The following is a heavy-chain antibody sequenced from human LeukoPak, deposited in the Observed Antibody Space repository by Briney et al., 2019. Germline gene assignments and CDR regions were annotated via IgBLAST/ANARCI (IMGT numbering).Heavy chain of an antibody. V-gene: IGHV1-69*04. CDR3: ARVGDVEMATIPPDY. Sequence: SVKVSCKASGGTFSSYAISWVRQAPGQGLEWMGRIIPILGIANYAQKFQGRVTITADKSTSTAYMELSSLRSEDTAVYYCARVGDVEMATIPPDYWGRGTLVTVSS. CDR2: IIPILGIA. J-gene: IGHJ4*02. D-gene: IGHD5-24*01. CDR1: GGTFSSYA.